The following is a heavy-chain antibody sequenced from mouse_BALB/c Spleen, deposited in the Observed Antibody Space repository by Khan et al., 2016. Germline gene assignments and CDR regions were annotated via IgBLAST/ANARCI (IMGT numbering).Heavy chain of an antibody. V-gene: IGHV3-8*02. CDR2: ISYSGST. CDR1: ADSITSGY. CDR3: AVYDGYFCGY. J-gene: IGHJ2*01. D-gene: IGHD2-3*01. Sequence: EVKLEESGPRRVKPSQTLSLTCSVTADSITSGYWPWIRQFHGHKLEYMGYISYSGSTYYNTSLTSRISIPRDTSKNQYYLQLNSVTTEDTATYYCAVYDGYFCGYWGQGTTITVSS.